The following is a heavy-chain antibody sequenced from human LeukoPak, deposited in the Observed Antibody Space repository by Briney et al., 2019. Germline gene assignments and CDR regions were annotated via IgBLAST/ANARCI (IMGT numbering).Heavy chain of an antibody. CDR2: INHSGST. Sequence: SETLSLIYAVCSGSFRGYYWSWIRQPPAKGLEWIGEINHSGSTNYHPSLKSRVTISVDTTNNQSSLKLSSVTAADTAEYYCAREGTMVRGVPFDYWGQGTLVTVSS. V-gene: IGHV4-34*01. CDR1: SGSFRGYY. CDR3: AREGTMVRGVPFDY. D-gene: IGHD3-10*01. J-gene: IGHJ4*02.